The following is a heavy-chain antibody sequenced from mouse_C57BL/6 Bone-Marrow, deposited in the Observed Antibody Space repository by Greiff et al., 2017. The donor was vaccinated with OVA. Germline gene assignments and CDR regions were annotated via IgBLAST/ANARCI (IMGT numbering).Heavy chain of an antibody. CDR3: AGGTGFDY. CDR2: IYPYNGVS. J-gene: IGHJ2*01. CDR1: GYSFTGYY. V-gene: IGHV1-31*01. D-gene: IGHD3-3*01. Sequence: EVQLEQSGAELVKPGASVKISCKASGYSFTGYYMHWVKQSHGHILDWIGYIYPYNGVSSYNEKFKGKATLTVDKSSSTAYMALSSLTSEDSAFYYCAGGTGFDYWGQGTAPTVSS.